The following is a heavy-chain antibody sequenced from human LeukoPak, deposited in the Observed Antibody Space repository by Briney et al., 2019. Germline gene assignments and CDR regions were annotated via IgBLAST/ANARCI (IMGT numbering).Heavy chain of an antibody. V-gene: IGHV3-48*03. CDR2: IASSGTTI. D-gene: IGHD6-19*01. CDR1: GFPFSVYE. CDR3: ALLAVASDFDY. Sequence: EGSLRLSCAVSGFPFSVYEMNWVRQAPGKGLEWVSNIASSGTTIYYADSVKGRFSISRDNAMSSLYLQMNSLRVEDTAVYYCALLAVASDFDYWGQGALVTVSS. J-gene: IGHJ4*02.